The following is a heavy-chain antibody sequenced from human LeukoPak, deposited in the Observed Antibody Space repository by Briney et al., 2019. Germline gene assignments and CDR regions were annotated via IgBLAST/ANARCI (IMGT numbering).Heavy chain of an antibody. CDR3: ARDPQYYDILTGYYPAKYFQH. V-gene: IGHV1-18*01. CDR2: ISAQHGQT. CDR1: GYSENFYG. J-gene: IGHJ1*01. Sequence: ASVKVSCKTSGYSENFYGITWVRQVAGQGLEWMGWISAQHGQTEYAPNSQDRVTMTTDTYTNTAYMELRSLRSDDTAVYYCARDPQYYDILTGYYPAKYFQHWGQGTLVTVSS. D-gene: IGHD3-9*01.